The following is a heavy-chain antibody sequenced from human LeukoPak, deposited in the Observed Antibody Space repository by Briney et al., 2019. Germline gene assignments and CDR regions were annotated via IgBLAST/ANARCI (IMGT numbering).Heavy chain of an antibody. CDR3: ARLRMYYYGSGSPPAPYYYYGMDV. CDR1: GGSFSGYY. CDR2: INHSGST. J-gene: IGHJ6*02. Sequence: SETLSLTCAVYGGSFSGYYWSWIRQPPGKGLEWIGEINHSGSTNYNPSLKSRVTISVDTSKNQLSLKLSSVTAADTAVYYCARLRMYYYGSGSPPAPYYYYGMDVWGQGTTVTAS. D-gene: IGHD3-10*01. V-gene: IGHV4-34*01.